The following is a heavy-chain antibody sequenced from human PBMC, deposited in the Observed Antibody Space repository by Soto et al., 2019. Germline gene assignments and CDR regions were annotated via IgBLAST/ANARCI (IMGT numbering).Heavy chain of an antibody. V-gene: IGHV4-59*01. Sequence: SETLSLTCTVSGGSISSYYWSWIRQPPGKGLEWIGYIYYSGSTNYNPSLKGRVTISVDTSKNQFSLKLSSVTAADTAVYYCARGYTIFGVVTWFDPWGQGTLVTVSS. D-gene: IGHD3-3*01. CDR2: IYYSGST. CDR3: ARGYTIFGVVTWFDP. CDR1: GGSISSYY. J-gene: IGHJ5*02.